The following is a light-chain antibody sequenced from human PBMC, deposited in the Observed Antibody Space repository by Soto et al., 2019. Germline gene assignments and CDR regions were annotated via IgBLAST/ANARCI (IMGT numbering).Light chain of an antibody. CDR3: SSFTSIGTWV. J-gene: IGLJ3*02. Sequence: QPVLTQPPSVSGSPGQSVTISCTGTSSDIGSYNRVSWYQQTPGTAPKLIIYEVSNRPSGVPNRFSGSKSGITASLTISGLQAEDEADYYCSSFTSIGTWVFGGGTKLTVL. V-gene: IGLV2-18*02. CDR1: SSDIGSYNR. CDR2: EVS.